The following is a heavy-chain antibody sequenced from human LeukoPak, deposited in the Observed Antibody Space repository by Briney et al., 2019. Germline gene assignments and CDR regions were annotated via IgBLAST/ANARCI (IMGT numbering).Heavy chain of an antibody. D-gene: IGHD4-23*01. CDR2: IYSGGNT. CDR3: AKARDGGNSPTFDY. Sequence: GGSLRLSCAASGFTVSSNYMNWVRQAPGKGLEWVSTIYSGGNTYYADSVQGRFTISRDTSKNTVSLQMNSLRAEDTAVYYCAKARDGGNSPTFDYWGQGTLVSVSS. CDR1: GFTVSSNY. J-gene: IGHJ4*02. V-gene: IGHV3-66*01.